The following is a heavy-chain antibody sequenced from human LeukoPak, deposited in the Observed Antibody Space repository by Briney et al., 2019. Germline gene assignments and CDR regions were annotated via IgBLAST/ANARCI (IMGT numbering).Heavy chain of an antibody. V-gene: IGHV3-43*02. D-gene: IGHD3-3*01. CDR1: GFTFGDYT. CDR2: ITGDGGTT. Sequence: GGSLRLSCAASGFTFGDYTMHWFRQPPGRGLQWVSLITGDGGTTYYAGSVKGRFTISRDNSKNSLYLHMNSLRNEDTALYYCAKGHFGAGHYWGQGTLVTDSS. J-gene: IGHJ4*02. CDR3: AKGHFGAGHY.